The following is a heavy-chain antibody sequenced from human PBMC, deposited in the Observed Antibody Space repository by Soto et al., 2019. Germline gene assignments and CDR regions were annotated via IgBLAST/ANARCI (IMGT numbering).Heavy chain of an antibody. Sequence: ASVKVSCKASGYSLTSYGISWVRQAPGQGLEWMGWISAYTGNTNYAQKLQGRVTMTTDTSTNTAYMELRSLKSDDTAVYYCARVPDYWGQGILVTVSS. CDR1: GYSLTSYG. CDR2: ISAYTGNT. CDR3: ARVPDY. J-gene: IGHJ4*02. V-gene: IGHV1-18*01. D-gene: IGHD2-2*01.